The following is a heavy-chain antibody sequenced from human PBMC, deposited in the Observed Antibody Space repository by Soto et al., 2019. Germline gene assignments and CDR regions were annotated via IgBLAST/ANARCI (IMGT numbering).Heavy chain of an antibody. V-gene: IGHV4-59*01. CDR3: ARGRPWELYDY. CDR1: GGSTSPYY. Sequence: QVQLQESGPGLVKASETLSLTCTVSGGSTSPYYWSWLRQPPGKGLEWIGFIDYSGGARYNPSLKSRVTMSLDTSENQISLKLSSMTAADMAVYFCARGRPWELYDYWGQGTLVTVSS. D-gene: IGHD1-7*01. J-gene: IGHJ4*02. CDR2: IDYSGGA.